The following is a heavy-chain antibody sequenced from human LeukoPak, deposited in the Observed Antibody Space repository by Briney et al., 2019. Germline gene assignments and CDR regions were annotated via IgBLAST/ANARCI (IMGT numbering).Heavy chain of an antibody. CDR2: INSANTI. CDR1: GFTFRSYS. CDR3: ARAQWRTYSYYYMDV. D-gene: IGHD6-19*01. J-gene: IGHJ6*03. V-gene: IGHV3-48*04. Sequence: GGSLRLSCAASGFTFRSYSMNWVRQAPGQGLEWVAYINSANTIHYADSVRGRFTISRDNARNSLGLEMNSLRVEDTAIYYCARAQWRTYSYYYMDVWGKGTTVTVSS.